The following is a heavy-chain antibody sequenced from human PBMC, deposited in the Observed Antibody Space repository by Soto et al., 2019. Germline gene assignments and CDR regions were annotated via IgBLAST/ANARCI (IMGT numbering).Heavy chain of an antibody. V-gene: IGHV1-69*01. CDR3: AGSFKYGSGTFDALDV. Sequence: QVLLVQSGTEVKKPGSSVKVSCQASGGTSSDYALTWVRQAPGQGLEWMGVIIPIFGTANYAQRFQGRVSITADESSSTAYMELSRLKSEDTAVYYCAGSFKYGSGTFDALDVWGHGTMVVVSS. D-gene: IGHD3-10*01. CDR2: IIPIFGTA. J-gene: IGHJ3*01. CDR1: GGTSSDYA.